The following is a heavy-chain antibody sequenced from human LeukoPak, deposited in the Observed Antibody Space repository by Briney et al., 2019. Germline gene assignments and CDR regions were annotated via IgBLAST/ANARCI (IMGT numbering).Heavy chain of an antibody. D-gene: IGHD2-2*01. CDR3: ARDLRGYCSGTSCYDNWFDP. CDR1: GFTFSSYS. J-gene: IGHJ5*02. Sequence: GGSLRLSCAASGFTFSSYSMNWVRQAPGKGLEWVSYIGSSGGTIYYADSVKGRCTISRDNAKNSLYLQMNSLRAEDTAVYYCARDLRGYCSGTSCYDNWFDPWGQGTLVTVSS. V-gene: IGHV3-48*01. CDR2: IGSSGGTI.